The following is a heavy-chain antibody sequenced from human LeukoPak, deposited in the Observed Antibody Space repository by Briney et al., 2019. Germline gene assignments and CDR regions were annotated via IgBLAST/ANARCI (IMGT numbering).Heavy chain of an antibody. D-gene: IGHD5-18*01. CDR2: IFPTSREI. CDR3: ATYRQVMLPFES. V-gene: IGHV3-23*01. CDR1: GFTFSSFA. Sequence: GGSLRLSCAASGFTFSSFAMIWVRQPPGKGLEWVSSIFPTSREIHYADSVRGRFTISRDNSKSTLPLQMNSLRAEDTAIYYCATYRQVMLPFESWGQGTLVTVSS. J-gene: IGHJ4*02.